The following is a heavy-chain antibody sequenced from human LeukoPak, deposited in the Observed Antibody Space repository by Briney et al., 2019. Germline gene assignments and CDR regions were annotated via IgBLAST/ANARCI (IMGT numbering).Heavy chain of an antibody. J-gene: IGHJ4*02. CDR3: ARDRQWLKY. Sequence: PGGSLRLSCAAFGFTFSSYWMSWVRQAPGKGLEWVANIKQDGSEKYYVDSVKGRFTISRDNAKNSLYLQMNSLRAEDTAVYYCARDRQWLKYWGQGTLVTVSS. V-gene: IGHV3-7*04. CDR2: IKQDGSEK. D-gene: IGHD6-19*01. CDR1: GFTFSSYW.